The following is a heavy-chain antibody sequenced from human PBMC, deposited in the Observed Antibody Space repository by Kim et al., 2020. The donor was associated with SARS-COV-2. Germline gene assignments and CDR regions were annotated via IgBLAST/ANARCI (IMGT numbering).Heavy chain of an antibody. CDR3: ARDADYYGSGSYGWFDP. CDR1: GYTFTSYY. D-gene: IGHD3-10*01. CDR2: INPSGGST. V-gene: IGHV1-46*01. J-gene: IGHJ5*02. Sequence: ASVKVSCKASGYTFTSYYMHWVRQAPGQGLEWMGIINPSGGSTSYAQKFQGRVTMTRDTSTSTVYMELSSLRSEDTAVYYCARDADYYGSGSYGWFDPWGQGTLVTVSS.